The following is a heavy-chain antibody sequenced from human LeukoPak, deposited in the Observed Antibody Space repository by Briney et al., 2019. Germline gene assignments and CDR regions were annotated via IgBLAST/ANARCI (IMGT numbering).Heavy chain of an antibody. V-gene: IGHV3-48*01. CDR1: GFTFSSYS. J-gene: IGHJ4*02. CDR3: ASGSGYYR. CDR2: ISSSSSTI. Sequence: GGSLRLSCAASGFTFSSYSMNWVRQAPGKGLEWVSYISSSSSTIYYADSVEGRFTISRDNAKNSLYLQMNSLRAEDTAVYYCASGSGYYRWGQGTLVTVSS. D-gene: IGHD3-22*01.